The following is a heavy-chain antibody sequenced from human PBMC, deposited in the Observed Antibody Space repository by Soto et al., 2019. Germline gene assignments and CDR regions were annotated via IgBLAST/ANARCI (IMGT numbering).Heavy chain of an antibody. V-gene: IGHV4-34*01. CDR2: TYYTGKS. Sequence: SETLSLTCAVYGGSFSGYYWSWIRQPPGKGPEWIGTTYYTGKSDSNPSFKSRVTVSLDTSKNQVSLKLRSVTAADAAVYYCARVHVMVVAGSTFDYWGHGTLVTVSS. CDR3: ARVHVMVVAGSTFDY. D-gene: IGHD6-19*01. J-gene: IGHJ4*01. CDR1: GGSFSGYY.